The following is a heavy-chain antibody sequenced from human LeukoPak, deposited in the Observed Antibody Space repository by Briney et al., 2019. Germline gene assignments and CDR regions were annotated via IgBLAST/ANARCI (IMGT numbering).Heavy chain of an antibody. CDR1: GGSISSYH. Sequence: PSETLSLTXTVSGGSISSYHWSWIRQAPGKGLEWIGYIHYSGSTNYNPSLKSRVTMAVDTSKNQFSLKLSSVTAADTAIYYCARNPTIFGVVITPDYWGQGTLVTVSS. J-gene: IGHJ4*02. CDR2: IHYSGST. V-gene: IGHV4-59*01. D-gene: IGHD3-3*01. CDR3: ARNPTIFGVVITPDY.